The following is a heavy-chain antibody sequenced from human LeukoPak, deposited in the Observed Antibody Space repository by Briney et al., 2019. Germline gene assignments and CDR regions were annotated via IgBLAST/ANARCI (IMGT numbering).Heavy chain of an antibody. CDR3: ARDSSEFRSLIPH. J-gene: IGHJ1*01. CDR1: GGTFSSYA. V-gene: IGHV1-69*13. CDR2: ITPIFGAA. D-gene: IGHD2-21*01. Sequence: SVKVSCTASGGTFSSYAISWVRQAPGQGLEWMGGITPIFGAANYAQKFQGRVTITADESTNTAYMELSSLRSEDTAVYYCARDSSEFRSLIPHWGQGTLVTVSS.